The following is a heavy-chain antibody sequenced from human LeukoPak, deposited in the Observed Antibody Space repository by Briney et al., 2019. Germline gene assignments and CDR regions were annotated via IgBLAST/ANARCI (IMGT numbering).Heavy chain of an antibody. CDR1: GDSISSYY. CDR3: ARDSSSWYGLAYYFDY. J-gene: IGHJ4*02. Sequence: PSETLSLTCTVSGDSISSYYCSWIRQPAGKGLEWIGRIYTSGSTNYNPSLKSRVTMSVDTSKNQFSLKLSSVTAADTAVYYCARDSSSWYGLAYYFDYWGQGTLVTVSS. CDR2: IYTSGST. D-gene: IGHD6-13*01. V-gene: IGHV4-4*07.